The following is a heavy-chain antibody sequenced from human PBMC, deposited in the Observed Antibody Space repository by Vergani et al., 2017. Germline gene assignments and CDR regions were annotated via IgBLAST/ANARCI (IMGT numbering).Heavy chain of an antibody. V-gene: IGHV3-30*18. J-gene: IGHJ2*01. CDR2: ISYDGSNK. D-gene: IGHD5-12*01. CDR1: GFTFSSYG. CDR3: AKVARCYDYSLYRYFDL. Sequence: QVQLVESGGGVVQPGRSLRFSCAASGFTFSSYGMHWVRQAPGKGLEWVAVISYDGSNKYYADSVKGRFTISRDNSKNTLYLQMNSLRAEDTAVYYCAKVARCYDYSLYRYFDLWGRGTLVTVSS.